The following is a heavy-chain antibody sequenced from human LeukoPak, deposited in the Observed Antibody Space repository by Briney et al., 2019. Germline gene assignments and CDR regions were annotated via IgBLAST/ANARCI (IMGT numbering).Heavy chain of an antibody. CDR2: IHHSGST. CDR1: GYSLSSGYY. Sequence: SETLSLTCIVSGYSLSSGYYWGWIRQPPGKGLEWIGNIHHSGSTYYNPSLKSRVTISVDTSKNQLSLKVSSVTAADTAVYYCARVAAGIGFFQHWGQGTLVTVSS. CDR3: ARVAAGIGFFQH. D-gene: IGHD6-13*01. V-gene: IGHV4-38-2*02. J-gene: IGHJ1*01.